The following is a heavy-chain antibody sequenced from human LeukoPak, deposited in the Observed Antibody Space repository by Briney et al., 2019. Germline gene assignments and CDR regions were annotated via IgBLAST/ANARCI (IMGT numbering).Heavy chain of an antibody. J-gene: IGHJ4*02. Sequence: QPGGSLRLSCAASGFTFSSYGMHWVRQAPGKGLEWVAVIWYDGSNKCYADSVKGRFTISRDNSKNTLYLQMNSLRAEDTAVYYCARDHGIYYGSGRYGFYFDYWGQGTLVTVSS. CDR2: IWYDGSNK. CDR1: GFTFSSYG. D-gene: IGHD3-10*01. CDR3: ARDHGIYYGSGRYGFYFDY. V-gene: IGHV3-33*01.